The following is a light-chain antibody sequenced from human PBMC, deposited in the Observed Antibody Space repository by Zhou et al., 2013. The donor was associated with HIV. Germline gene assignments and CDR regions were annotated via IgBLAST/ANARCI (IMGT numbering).Light chain of an antibody. CDR3: LQHNRHPS. J-gene: IGKJ4*01. V-gene: IGKV1-17*03. CDR1: QDISNY. Sequence: DIQMTQSPSAMSASVGDRVTITCRASQDISNYVAWFQQKPGKAPQRLIYTASNLQPGVPPRFSGSGSGTEFTLTITSLQPEDFATYYCLQHNRHPSFGGGTKVEMK. CDR2: TAS.